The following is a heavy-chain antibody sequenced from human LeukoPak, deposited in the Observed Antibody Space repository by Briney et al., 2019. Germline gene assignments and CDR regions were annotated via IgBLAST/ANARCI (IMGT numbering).Heavy chain of an antibody. CDR1: GFSFSAYA. D-gene: IGHD2-21*01. J-gene: IGHJ6*03. CDR2: TSQDVRNN. V-gene: IGHV3-30-3*01. Sequence: GGSLRLSCVASGFSFSAYAMHWVRQAPGKGLDWVAITSQDVRNNFYADSVQGRFTISRDNFKNTVYLQMNRLRVEDTAVYFCARDKGVGIYYFYMDVWGKGTTVTVSS. CDR3: ARDKGVGIYYFYMDV.